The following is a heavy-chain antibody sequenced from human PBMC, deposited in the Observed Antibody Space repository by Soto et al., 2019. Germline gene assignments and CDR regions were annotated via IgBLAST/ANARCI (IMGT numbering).Heavy chain of an antibody. V-gene: IGHV4-4*02. CDR2: IYHSGST. CDR3: ARDSPRNFGGFDP. D-gene: IGHD1-7*01. J-gene: IGHJ5*02. Sequence: PSETLSLTCAVSGDSVSSSHWWSWVRQPPGKGLEWIGEIYHSGSTNCKPSLKSRVTISVDKSKNQFSLKLSSVTAADTAVYYCARDSPRNFGGFDPWGQGTLVTVSS. CDR1: GDSVSSSHW.